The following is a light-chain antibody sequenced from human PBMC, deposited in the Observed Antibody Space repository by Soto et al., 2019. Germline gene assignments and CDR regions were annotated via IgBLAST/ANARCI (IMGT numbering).Light chain of an antibody. CDR2: DVS. Sequence: QSALTQPASVSGSPGQSITISCTGTSSDVGGYDYVSWYQQHPGKAPKLIIYDVSSRPSGVSNRFSGSKSGSTASLTISGLQAEDEADYYCNSYTSSTTLVFGGGTKVTVL. CDR1: SSDVGGYDY. CDR3: NSYTSSTTLV. V-gene: IGLV2-14*03. J-gene: IGLJ2*01.